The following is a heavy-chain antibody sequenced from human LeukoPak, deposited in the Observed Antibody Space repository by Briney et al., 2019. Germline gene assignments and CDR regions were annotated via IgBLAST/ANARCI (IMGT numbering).Heavy chain of an antibody. CDR2: IYYSGST. V-gene: IGHV4-31*02. CDR1: GFTFSSYG. J-gene: IGHJ4*02. Sequence: LRLSCAASGFTFSSYGMHWIRQHPGKGLEWIGYIYYSGSTYYNPSLKSRVTISVDTSKNQFSLKLSSVTAADTAVYYCARGKAIERDFDYWGQGTLVTVSS. D-gene: IGHD2-2*01. CDR3: ARGKAIERDFDY.